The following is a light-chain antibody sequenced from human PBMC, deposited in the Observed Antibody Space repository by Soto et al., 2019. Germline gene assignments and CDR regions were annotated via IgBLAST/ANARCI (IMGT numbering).Light chain of an antibody. CDR1: SSDVGTYNL. Sequence: QSALTQPATVSGYPSESITTSCTGTSSDVGTYNLVTWYQQHPGRVPKLILYEGNKRPSGVSSRFSASKSGNTASLTISGLQAEDEADYFCCSYAPSRTLLFGGGTKVTVL. CDR3: CSYAPSRTLL. CDR2: EGN. V-gene: IGLV2-23*01. J-gene: IGLJ2*01.